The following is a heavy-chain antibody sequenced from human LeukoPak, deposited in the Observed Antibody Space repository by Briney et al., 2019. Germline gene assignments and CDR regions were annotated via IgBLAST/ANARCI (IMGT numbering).Heavy chain of an antibody. CDR1: GFTVSTNY. CDR2: LYSGSDT. D-gene: IGHD2-21*01. J-gene: IGHJ2*01. CDR3: ARVGDHFHWFLGL. Sequence: GGSLRLSCAASGFTVSTNYVNWVRQAPGKGLEWVSILYSGSDTYYADSVKGRFTISRDNSRNTLFLHMNSLKAEDTAIYYCARVGDHFHWFLGLWGRGTLVAVSS. V-gene: IGHV3-53*01.